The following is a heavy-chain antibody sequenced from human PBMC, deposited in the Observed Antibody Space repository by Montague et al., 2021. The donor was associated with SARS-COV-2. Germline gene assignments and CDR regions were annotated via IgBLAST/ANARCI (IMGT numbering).Heavy chain of an antibody. CDR1: GDCIRSATYY. J-gene: IGHJ5*02. CDR3: ARRLTGLEPPFDP. V-gene: IGHV4-39*01. Sequence: SETLSLTCDVYGDCIRSATYYWAWIRKSQGRGLEWIGNIYYSGRTMYNPSLKSRVTMSVDTSKNQFSLHLNLVTAADTAVYCCARRLTGLEPPFDPWGQGTLVIVSS. CDR2: IYYSGRT. D-gene: IGHD1-1*01.